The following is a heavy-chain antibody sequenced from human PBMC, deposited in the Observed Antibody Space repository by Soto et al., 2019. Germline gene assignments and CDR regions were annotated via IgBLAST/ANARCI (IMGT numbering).Heavy chain of an antibody. Sequence: QVQLVQSGAEVKKPGASVTVSCKASGYTFTSSGISWVRQALGHGLEWMGWISAYNGNTNYAQKLQGRDTMTTDTSTSTAYMELRSLRSDDTAVYYCARGYYDFGSGYLSSEYFQHWGQGTIVTVSA. J-gene: IGHJ1*01. CDR3: ARGYYDFGSGYLSSEYFQH. D-gene: IGHD3-3*01. V-gene: IGHV1-18*01. CDR2: ISAYNGNT. CDR1: GYTFTSSG.